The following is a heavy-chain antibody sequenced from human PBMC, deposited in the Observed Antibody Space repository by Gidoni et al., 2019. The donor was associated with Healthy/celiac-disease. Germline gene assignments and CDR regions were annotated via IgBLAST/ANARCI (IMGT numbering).Heavy chain of an antibody. CDR1: GYTFTGYY. CDR2: INPNSGGT. V-gene: IGHV1-2*02. Sequence: QVQLVQSGAEVKKPGASVKVSCKASGYTFTGYYMHWVRQAPGQGLEWMGWINPNSGGTNYAQKFQGRVTMTRDTSISTAYMELSRLRSDDTAVYYCARDHPVGAIVRWFDPWGQGTLVTVSS. CDR3: ARDHPVGAIVRWFDP. J-gene: IGHJ5*02. D-gene: IGHD1-26*01.